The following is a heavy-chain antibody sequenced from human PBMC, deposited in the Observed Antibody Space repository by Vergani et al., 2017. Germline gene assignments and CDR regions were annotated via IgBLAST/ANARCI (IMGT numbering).Heavy chain of an antibody. CDR1: GFTFSSYE. CDR2: ISSSGSTI. J-gene: IGHJ6*03. Sequence: EVQLVESGGGLVQPGRSLRLSCAASGFTFSSYEMNWVRQAPGKGLEWVSYISSSGSTIYYADSVKGRFTISRDNSKNSLYLQMSNLRAEDTAVYYCARVQWELLQSYMDVWGKGTTVTVSS. D-gene: IGHD1-26*01. CDR3: ARVQWELLQSYMDV. V-gene: IGHV3-48*03.